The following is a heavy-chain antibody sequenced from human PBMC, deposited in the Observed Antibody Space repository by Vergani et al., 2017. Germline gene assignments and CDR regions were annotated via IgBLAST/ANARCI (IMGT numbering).Heavy chain of an antibody. CDR2: IGTAGDT. CDR3: ARAAAAGTLDDAFDI. V-gene: IGHV3-13*01. Sequence: EVQLVESVGGLVQPGGSLRLSCAASGFTFSSYDMHWVRQATGKGLEWVSAIGTAGDTYYPGSVKGRFTISRENAKNSLYLQMNSLRAGDTAVYYCARAAAAGTLDDAFDIWGQGTMVTVSS. CDR1: GFTFSSYD. D-gene: IGHD6-13*01. J-gene: IGHJ3*02.